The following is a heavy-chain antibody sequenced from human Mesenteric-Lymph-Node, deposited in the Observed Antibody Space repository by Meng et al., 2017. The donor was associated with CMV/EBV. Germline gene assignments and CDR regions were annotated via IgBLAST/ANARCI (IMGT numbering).Heavy chain of an antibody. CDR2: VVRDGSVT. D-gene: IGHD6-13*01. J-gene: IGHJ5*02. CDR1: GFTFSSFF. Sequence: SLRLSCAAAGFTFSSFFMNWFRQAPGKGLVWVSRVVRDGSVTDYADSVKGRFTISRDNVKNTLYLQMDSLRVEDTAIYYCAKDRQQLAWGQGTLVTVSS. V-gene: IGHV3-74*01. CDR3: AKDRQQLA.